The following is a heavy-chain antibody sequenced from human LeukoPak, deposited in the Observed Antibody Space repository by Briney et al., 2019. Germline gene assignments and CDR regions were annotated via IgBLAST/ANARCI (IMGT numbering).Heavy chain of an antibody. Sequence: PGRSLRLSCAVSGFTFISYGMHWVRQAPGKGLEWVSSISSSSNYIYYADSVKGRFTISRDNAKNSLYLQMNSLRVEDTAVYYCARDHGLNPPFDYWGQGTLVTVSS. D-gene: IGHD4-17*01. V-gene: IGHV3-21*01. CDR1: GFTFISYG. CDR2: ISSSSNYI. J-gene: IGHJ4*02. CDR3: ARDHGLNPPFDY.